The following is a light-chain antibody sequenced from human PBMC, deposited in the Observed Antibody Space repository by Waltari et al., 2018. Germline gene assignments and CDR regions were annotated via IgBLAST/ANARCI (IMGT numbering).Light chain of an antibody. CDR2: GAS. J-gene: IGKJ4*01. Sequence: TALTQSPDPLSFAPGDRATPSCWASQTVSSISLSWYQQKPGQAPRLLIHGASSRATGIPDRCSGSGSGTDCTRTISRLEPEDFAVYYCQQYDGLVVTFGGGTKV. CDR1: QTVSSIS. V-gene: IGKV3-20*01. CDR3: QQYDGLVVT.